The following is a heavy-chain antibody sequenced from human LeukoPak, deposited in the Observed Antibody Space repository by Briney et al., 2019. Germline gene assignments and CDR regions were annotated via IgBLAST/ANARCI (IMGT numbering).Heavy chain of an antibody. J-gene: IGHJ4*02. CDR2: ISGSGSYT. CDR3: AKGVMLARRLIDY. Sequence: PGGSLRLSCAASGFTFSNNAMSWVRQAPGKGLEWVSTISGSGSYTYYADSVKGRFTISRDNSKNTLYLLMNSLRAEDTAVYYCAKGVMLARRLIDYWGQGTLVTVSS. V-gene: IGHV3-23*01. CDR1: GFTFSNNA. D-gene: IGHD3-10*02.